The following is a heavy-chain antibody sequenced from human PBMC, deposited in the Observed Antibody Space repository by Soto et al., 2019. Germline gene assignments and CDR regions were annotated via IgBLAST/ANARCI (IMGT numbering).Heavy chain of an antibody. J-gene: IGHJ6*02. CDR1: GFTFSSYA. V-gene: IGHV3-30-3*01. CDR2: ISYDGSNK. D-gene: IGHD5-18*01. Sequence: GGSLRLSCAASGFTFSSYAMHWVRQAPGKGLEWVAVISYDGSNKYYADSVKGRFTISRDNSKNTLYLQMNSLRAEDTAVYYCASPYSYATYYYYYYGMDVWGQGTTVTVSS. CDR3: ASPYSYATYYYYYYGMDV.